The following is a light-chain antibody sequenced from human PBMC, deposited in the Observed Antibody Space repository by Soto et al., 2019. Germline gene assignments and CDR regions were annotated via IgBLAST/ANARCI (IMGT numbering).Light chain of an antibody. CDR1: QSISSW. CDR2: DAS. J-gene: IGKJ4*01. V-gene: IGKV1-5*01. CDR3: QQRSGWPLT. Sequence: DIQMTQSPSTLSASVGDRVTITCRASQSISSWLAWYQQKPGKAPKLLIYDASSLESGVPSRFSGSGSATEFTLTISSLQPDDFATYYCQQRSGWPLTFGGGTKVDIK.